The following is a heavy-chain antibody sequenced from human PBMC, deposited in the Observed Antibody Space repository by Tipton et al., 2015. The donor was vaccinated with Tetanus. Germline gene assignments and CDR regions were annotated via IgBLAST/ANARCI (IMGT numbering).Heavy chain of an antibody. CDR3: VKDRVKDTAMVPTFDY. J-gene: IGHJ4*02. CDR1: GFTFSSYA. V-gene: IGHV3-64D*08. Sequence: SLRLSCSASGFTFSSYAMHWVRQAPGKGLEYVSAISSNGGSTYYADSVKGRFTISRDNSKNTLYLQMSSLRAEDTAVYYCVKDRVKDTAMVPTFDYWGQGTLVTVSS. D-gene: IGHD5-18*01. CDR2: ISSNGGST.